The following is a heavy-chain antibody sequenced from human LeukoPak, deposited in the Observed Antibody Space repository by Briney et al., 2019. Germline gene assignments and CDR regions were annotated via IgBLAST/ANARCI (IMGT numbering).Heavy chain of an antibody. J-gene: IGHJ6*02. Sequence: PGGSLRLSCAASGFGFGQYEMNWVRQAPGKGLEWIAYISVRAATIYYGDSVEGRFTISRDDAENSLYLQMNGLRVEDTAIYYCAKDFPHYYEVPHGMDVWGQGTTVTV. D-gene: IGHD3-22*01. CDR3: AKDFPHYYEVPHGMDV. CDR2: ISVRAATI. V-gene: IGHV3-48*03. CDR1: GFGFGQYE.